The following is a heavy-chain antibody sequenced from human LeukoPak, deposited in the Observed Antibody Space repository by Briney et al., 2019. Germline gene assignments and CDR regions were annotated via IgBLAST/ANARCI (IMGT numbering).Heavy chain of an antibody. CDR1: GGSISSYY. J-gene: IGHJ6*03. CDR2: IYYSGST. Sequence: SETLSLTCTVSGGSISSYYWSWIRQPPGKGLEWIGYIYYSGSTNYNPYLKSRVTISVDTSKNQFSLKLSSVTAADTAVYYCARDRGYMDVWGKGTTVTISS. D-gene: IGHD3-10*01. V-gene: IGHV4-59*01. CDR3: ARDRGYMDV.